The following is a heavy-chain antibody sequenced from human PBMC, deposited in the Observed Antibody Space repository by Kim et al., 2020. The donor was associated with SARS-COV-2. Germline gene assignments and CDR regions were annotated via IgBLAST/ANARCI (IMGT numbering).Heavy chain of an antibody. J-gene: IGHJ3*02. CDR3: ARDRGRFGEDDAFDI. D-gene: IGHD3-10*01. CDR2: ISYDGSNK. V-gene: IGHV3-30*04. Sequence: GGSLRLSCAASGFTFSSYAMHWVRQAPGKGLEWVAVISYDGSNKYYADSVKGRFTISRDNSKNTLYLQMNSLRAEDTAVYYCARDRGRFGEDDAFDIWG. CDR1: GFTFSSYA.